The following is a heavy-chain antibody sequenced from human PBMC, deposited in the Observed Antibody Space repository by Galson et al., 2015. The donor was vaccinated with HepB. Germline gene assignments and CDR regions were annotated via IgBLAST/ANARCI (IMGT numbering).Heavy chain of an antibody. CDR1: GGTFNNYA. V-gene: IGHV1-69*13. CDR2: ISPIFDVT. J-gene: IGHJ6*02. CDR3: ARDPDSQMSFGMDV. Sequence: SVKVSCKASGGTFNNYAINWVRQAPGHGLEWIGRISPIFDVTDYAQKFQGTVAITADESTGTAYMELRSLVSEDTAEYYCARDPDSQMSFGMDVWGQGTTVTVSS. D-gene: IGHD3-3*01.